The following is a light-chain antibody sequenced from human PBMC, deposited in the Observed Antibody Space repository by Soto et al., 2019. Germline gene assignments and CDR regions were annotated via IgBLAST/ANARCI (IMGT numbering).Light chain of an antibody. J-gene: IGKJ2*01. Sequence: DIQMTQSPSTLSASVGDRVTITCRASQTIGSLLAWYQQKAGRAPKLLNYKASTLESGVPSRFSGSRSGTEFTLTISSLQPDDFATYYCQHYNSYPPMYTFGQGTKLEI. CDR1: QTIGSL. CDR3: QHYNSYPPMYT. CDR2: KAS. V-gene: IGKV1-5*03.